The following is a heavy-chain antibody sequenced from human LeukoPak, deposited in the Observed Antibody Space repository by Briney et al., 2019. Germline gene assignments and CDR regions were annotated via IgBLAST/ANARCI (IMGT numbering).Heavy chain of an antibody. V-gene: IGHV4-59*01. CDR3: ARPIRITIFGVVTNNWFDP. J-gene: IGHJ5*02. D-gene: IGHD3-3*01. CDR1: GGSISSYY. Sequence: PSETLSLTCTVSGGSISSYYWSWIRQPPGKGLEWIGYIYYSGSTNYNPSLKSRVTISVDTSKNQFSLKLSSVTAADTAVYYCARPIRITIFGVVTNNWFDPWGQGTLVTVSS. CDR2: IYYSGST.